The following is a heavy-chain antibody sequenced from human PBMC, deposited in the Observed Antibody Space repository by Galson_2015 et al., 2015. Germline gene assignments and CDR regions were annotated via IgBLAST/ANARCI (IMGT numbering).Heavy chain of an antibody. CDR2: ISGSGGST. Sequence: SLRLSCAASGFTFSSYAMSWVRQAPGKGLEWVSAISGSGGSTYYADSVKGRFTISRDNSKNTLYLQMNSLRAEDTAVYYCAPPGPGIAVAGTGERFDYWGQGTLVTVSS. CDR3: APPGPGIAVAGTGERFDY. J-gene: IGHJ4*02. D-gene: IGHD6-19*01. V-gene: IGHV3-23*01. CDR1: GFTFSSYA.